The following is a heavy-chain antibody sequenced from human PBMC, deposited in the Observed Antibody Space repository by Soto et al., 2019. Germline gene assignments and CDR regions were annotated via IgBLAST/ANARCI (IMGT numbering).Heavy chain of an antibody. D-gene: IGHD1-1*01. CDR1: GYTFTSYG. CDR3: ARGRYGDY. Sequence: QVHLVQSGAEVKKPGASVKVSCKCSGYTFTSYGITWVRQAPGKGLEWMGWISAHNGNTNYAQKLQGRVTVTRDKSTSTAYMELRSLRSDDTAVYYCARGRYGDYWGHGALVTVSS. J-gene: IGHJ4*01. CDR2: ISAHNGNT. V-gene: IGHV1-18*01.